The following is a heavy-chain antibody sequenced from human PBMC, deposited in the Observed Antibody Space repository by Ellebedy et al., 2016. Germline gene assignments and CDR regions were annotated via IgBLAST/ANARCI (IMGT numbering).Heavy chain of an antibody. J-gene: IGHJ4*02. Sequence: ASVKVSXKASGYTFTSYGISWVRQAPGQGLEWMGWISAYNGNTNYAQKLQGRVTMTTDTSTSTAYMELRSLRSDDTAVYYCARESVVVVAAYFDYWGQGTLVTVSS. CDR1: GYTFTSYG. V-gene: IGHV1-18*01. D-gene: IGHD2-15*01. CDR3: ARESVVVVAAYFDY. CDR2: ISAYNGNT.